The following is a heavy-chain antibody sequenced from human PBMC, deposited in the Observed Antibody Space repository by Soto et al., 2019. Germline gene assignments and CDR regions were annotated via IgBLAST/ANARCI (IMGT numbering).Heavy chain of an antibody. J-gene: IGHJ5*02. CDR2: IYYSGST. Sequence: SETLSLTCTVSGGSISSYYWSWIRQPPGKGLEWIGYIYYSGSTNYNPSLKSRVTISVDTSKNQFSLKLSSVTAADTAVYYCARDGTNYDFWSGPGYYNNWFDPWGQGTLVTVSS. CDR1: GGSISSYY. D-gene: IGHD3-3*01. V-gene: IGHV4-59*01. CDR3: ARDGTNYDFWSGPGYYNNWFDP.